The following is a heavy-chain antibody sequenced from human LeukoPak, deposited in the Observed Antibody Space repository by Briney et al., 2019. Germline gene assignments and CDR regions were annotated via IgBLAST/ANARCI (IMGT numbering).Heavy chain of an antibody. V-gene: IGHV4-34*01. D-gene: IGHD3-16*01. CDR1: GGSFSGYY. Sequence: SETLSLTSAVYGGSFSGYYWSWIRQSPGKGLEWIGEINHSGSTNYNPSLKSRVTISVDTSKNQFSLKLSSVTAADTAVYYCARRAGAYSHPYDYWGQGTLVTVSS. CDR2: INHSGST. J-gene: IGHJ4*02. CDR3: ARRAGAYSHPYDY.